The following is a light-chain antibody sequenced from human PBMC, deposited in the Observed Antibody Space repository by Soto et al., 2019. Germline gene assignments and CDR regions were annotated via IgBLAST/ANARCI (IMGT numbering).Light chain of an antibody. J-gene: IGLJ3*02. CDR3: QSYDATNQV. Sequence: NFMLTQPHSVSESPGKTVIISCTRSSGSIASNYVQWYQQRLGSSPTTVIYEDNQRPSGVPDRFSGSIDSSSNSAPLTISGLETEDEADYYCQSYDATNQVFGGGTKLTVL. CDR2: EDN. V-gene: IGLV6-57*01. CDR1: SGSIASNY.